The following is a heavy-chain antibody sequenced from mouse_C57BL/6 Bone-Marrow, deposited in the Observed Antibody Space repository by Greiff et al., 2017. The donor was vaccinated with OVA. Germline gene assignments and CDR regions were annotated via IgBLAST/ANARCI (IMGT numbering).Heavy chain of an antibody. CDR2: IYPGSGST. D-gene: IGHD2-4*01. V-gene: IGHV1-55*01. CDR3: ARKRVFEYDGICAY. CDR1: GYTFTSYW. J-gene: IGHJ3*01. Sequence: QVQLQQPGAELVKPGASVKMSCKASGYTFTSYWITWVKQRPGQGLEWIGDIYPGSGSTNYNEKFKSKATLTVDTSSSTAYMQLSSLTSEDSAVYFCARKRVFEYDGICAYWGQGTLVTVSA.